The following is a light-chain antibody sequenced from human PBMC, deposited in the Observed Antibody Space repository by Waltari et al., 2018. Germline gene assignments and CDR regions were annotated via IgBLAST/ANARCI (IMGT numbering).Light chain of an antibody. CDR2: DVS. J-gene: IGLJ3*02. V-gene: IGLV2-14*03. Sequence: QSALTQPASVSGSPGQSITISCTGTKNDVGAYKFVSWYQRNPGNAPKLSITDVSNRPSGVSNRFSGSKSGNTAALTISWLQAEDEAEYYCTAYTISSTLVFGGGTQLNVL. CDR1: KNDVGAYKF. CDR3: TAYTISSTLV.